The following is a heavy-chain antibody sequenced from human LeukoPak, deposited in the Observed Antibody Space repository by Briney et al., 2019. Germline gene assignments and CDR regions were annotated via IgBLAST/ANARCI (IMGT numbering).Heavy chain of an antibody. J-gene: IGHJ4*02. CDR3: ARLLAYGGGGEAFDY. Sequence: GGSLRLSCAASGFTFSTYWMTWVRQAPGKGPEWVANINHDGSEKYYVDSVRGRFTISRDNAKNSLYPQMSSLRAEDTALYYCARLLAYGGGGEAFDYWGQGSLVTVSS. V-gene: IGHV3-7*01. D-gene: IGHD2-8*01. CDR1: GFTFSTYW. CDR2: INHDGSEK.